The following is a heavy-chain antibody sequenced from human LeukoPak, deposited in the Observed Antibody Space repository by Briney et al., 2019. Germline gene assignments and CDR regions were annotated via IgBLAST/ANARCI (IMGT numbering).Heavy chain of an antibody. CDR2: IIPILGIA. J-gene: IGHJ4*02. CDR3: ARVRSGWYYFDY. D-gene: IGHD6-19*01. V-gene: IGHV1-69*04. CDR1: GGTFSSYA. Sequence: SVRVSCKASGGTFSSYAISWVRQAPGQGLEWMGRIIPILGIANYAQKFQGRVTITADKSTSTAYMELSSLRSEDTAVYYCARVRSGWYYFDYWGQGTLVTVSS.